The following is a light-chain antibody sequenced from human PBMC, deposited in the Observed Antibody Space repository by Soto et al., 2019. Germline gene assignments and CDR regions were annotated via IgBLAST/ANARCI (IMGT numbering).Light chain of an antibody. J-gene: IGLJ2*01. V-gene: IGLV2-8*01. Sequence: QSALTQPPSASGSPGQSVTISCTGSSSDVGGYNFVSWYQQHPGKAPKLMIYDVSERPSGVPDRFSGSKSGNTVSLTVSGLQADDEADYYCSSYAGTNIPVVFGGGTKLTVL. CDR2: DVS. CDR3: SSYAGTNIPVV. CDR1: SSDVGGYNF.